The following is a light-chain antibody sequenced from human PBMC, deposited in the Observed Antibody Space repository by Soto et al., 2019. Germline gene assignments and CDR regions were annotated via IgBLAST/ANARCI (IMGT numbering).Light chain of an antibody. CDR2: GAS. V-gene: IGKV3-15*01. J-gene: IGKJ1*01. CDR1: QSVSSN. CDR3: QQYNNWRT. Sequence: EIVMTQSPATLSVSPGERATLSCRASQSVSSNLAWYQQKPGQAPRLLIYGASTRAPGIPARFSGSGSGTEFTLTIRSLQSEDFAVYYCQQYNNWRTFGQGTKVEIK.